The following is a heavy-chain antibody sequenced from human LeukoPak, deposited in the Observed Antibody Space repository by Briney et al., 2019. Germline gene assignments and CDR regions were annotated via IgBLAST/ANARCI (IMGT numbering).Heavy chain of an antibody. CDR1: GFTFSSYA. V-gene: IGHV3-21*01. J-gene: IGHJ4*02. D-gene: IGHD5-18*01. CDR2: ISSSSTYI. CDR3: ARVDDFGYSYGSAY. Sequence: GGSLRLSCAASGFTFSSYAMDWVRQAPGKGLEWVSSISSSSTYIYYADSMKVRFTISRDNAENSLFLQMNSLSVEDTAVYFCARVDDFGYSYGSAYWGQGTLVTVSS.